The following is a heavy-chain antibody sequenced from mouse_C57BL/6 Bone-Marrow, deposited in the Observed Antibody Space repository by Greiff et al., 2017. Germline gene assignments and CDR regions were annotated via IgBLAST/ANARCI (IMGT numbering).Heavy chain of an antibody. Sequence: QVQLQQPGAELVRPGTSVKLSCKASGYTFTSYWMHWVKQRPGQGLEWIGVIDPSDSYTNYNQKFKGKATLTVDTSSSTAYMQLSSLTSADSAVYYDAAYGYDSWFAYWGQGTLVTVSA. J-gene: IGHJ3*01. CDR2: IDPSDSYT. V-gene: IGHV1-59*01. D-gene: IGHD2-2*01. CDR3: AAYGYDSWFAY. CDR1: GYTFTSYW.